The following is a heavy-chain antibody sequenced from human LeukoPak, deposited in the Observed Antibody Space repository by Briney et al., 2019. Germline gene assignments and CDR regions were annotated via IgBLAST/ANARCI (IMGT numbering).Heavy chain of an antibody. Sequence: GGSLRLSCAASGFTFSSYEMNWVRQAPGKGLQWVSYISSSGSTIYYADSVKGRFTISRDNAKNSLYLQMNSLRAEDTAVYYCARSNFLYYFDYWGQGTLVTASS. J-gene: IGHJ4*02. CDR3: ARSNFLYYFDY. CDR2: ISSSGSTI. CDR1: GFTFSSYE. D-gene: IGHD4/OR15-4a*01. V-gene: IGHV3-48*03.